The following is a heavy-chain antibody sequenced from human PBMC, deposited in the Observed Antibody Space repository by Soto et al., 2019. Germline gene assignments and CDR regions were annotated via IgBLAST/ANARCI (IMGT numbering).Heavy chain of an antibody. CDR2: ISAYNGNT. CDR3: ARDLAGCSSTSCYALHYGMDV. D-gene: IGHD2-2*01. J-gene: IGHJ6*02. CDR1: GYTFTSYG. V-gene: IGHV1-18*01. Sequence: ASVKVSCKASGYTFTSYGISWVRQAPGQGLEWMGWISAYNGNTNYAQKLQGRVTMTTDTSTSTAYMELRSLRSDDTAVYCCARDLAGCSSTSCYALHYGMDVWGQGTTVTVAS.